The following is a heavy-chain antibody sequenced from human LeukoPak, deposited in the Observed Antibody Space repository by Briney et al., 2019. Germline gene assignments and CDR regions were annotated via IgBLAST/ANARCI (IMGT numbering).Heavy chain of an antibody. D-gene: IGHD3-10*01. Sequence: PGGSLRLSCAASGFTFSSYAMSWVRQAPGKGLEWVSSISFSSTHIYYADSIQGRFTISRDNAENSLYLQMNSLRAEDTAVYFCARDPGGSGSYYMSYWGQGTLVTVSS. V-gene: IGHV3-21*06. CDR1: GFTFSSYA. CDR3: ARDPGGSGSYYMSY. J-gene: IGHJ4*02. CDR2: ISFSSTHI.